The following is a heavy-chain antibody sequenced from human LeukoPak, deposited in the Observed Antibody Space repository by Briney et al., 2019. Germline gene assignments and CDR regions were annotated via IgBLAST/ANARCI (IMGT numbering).Heavy chain of an antibody. D-gene: IGHD4-23*01. CDR2: IYYSGST. V-gene: IGHV4-59*01. CDR1: GGSISSYY. J-gene: IGHJ6*03. Sequence: SETLSLTCTVSGGSISSYYWSWIRQPPGKGLEWIGYIYYSGSTNYNPSLKSRVTISVDTSKNQFSLKLSSVTAADTAVYYCARVAGGNSYYYYYYYMDVWGQGTLVTVSS. CDR3: ARVAGGNSYYYYYYYMDV.